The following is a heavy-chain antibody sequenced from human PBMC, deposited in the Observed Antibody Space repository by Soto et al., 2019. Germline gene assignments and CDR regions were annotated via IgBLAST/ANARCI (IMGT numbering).Heavy chain of an antibody. D-gene: IGHD6-13*01. V-gene: IGHV3-23*01. Sequence: GGSLRLSCAASGFTFSSYAMSWVRQAPGKGPEWVSAISGSGGSTYYADSVKGRFTISRDNSKNTLYLQMNSLRAEDTAVYYCAKRDWSSWLPFDYWGQGTLVTVSS. CDR3: AKRDWSSWLPFDY. CDR2: ISGSGGST. J-gene: IGHJ4*02. CDR1: GFTFSSYA.